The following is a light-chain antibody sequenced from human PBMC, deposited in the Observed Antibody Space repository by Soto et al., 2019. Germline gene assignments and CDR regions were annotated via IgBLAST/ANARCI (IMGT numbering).Light chain of an antibody. CDR3: HQYNNLWT. J-gene: IGKJ1*01. Sequence: EMVMTQSRDTLSVSPGERVTRSCMASQSVSSRLACYQQKPGQSPRLLFYGASTRATGIPARFSGSGSGTEFTLTISSLQSEDFGVYYCHQYNNLWTFGQGTKVDIK. CDR1: QSVSSR. V-gene: IGKV3-15*01. CDR2: GAS.